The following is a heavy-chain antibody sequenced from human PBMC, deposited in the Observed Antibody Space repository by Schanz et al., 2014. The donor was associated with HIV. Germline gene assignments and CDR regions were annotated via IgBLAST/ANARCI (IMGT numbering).Heavy chain of an antibody. V-gene: IGHV3-30*19. CDR1: GFTFSSFA. Sequence: QVQLVESGGGVVQPGRSLRLSCAASGFTFSSFAMHWVRQAPGKGLGWVAVISNDGSNKYYTDSVKGRFTISRDNSKNTVYLQMNSLRPEDTAVYYCARMEQLIIGYYYGMDVWGQGTTVTVSS. D-gene: IGHD3-16*01. CDR2: ISNDGSNK. J-gene: IGHJ6*02. CDR3: ARMEQLIIGYYYGMDV.